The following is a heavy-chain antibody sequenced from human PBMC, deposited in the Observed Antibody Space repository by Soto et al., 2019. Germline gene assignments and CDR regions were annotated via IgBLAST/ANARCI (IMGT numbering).Heavy chain of an antibody. Sequence: GGSLRLSCAASGFTFSSYAMHWVRQAPGKGLEWVAVISYDGSNKYYADSVKGRFTISRDNSKNTLYLQMNSLRAEDTAVYYCARARGIVRYAPHCRSTSRTNYYYYGLDVWGQGTTVTVSS. D-gene: IGHD2-2*01. CDR3: ARARGIVRYAPHCRSTSRTNYYYYGLDV. V-gene: IGHV3-30-3*01. CDR2: ISYDGSNK. J-gene: IGHJ6*02. CDR1: GFTFSSYA.